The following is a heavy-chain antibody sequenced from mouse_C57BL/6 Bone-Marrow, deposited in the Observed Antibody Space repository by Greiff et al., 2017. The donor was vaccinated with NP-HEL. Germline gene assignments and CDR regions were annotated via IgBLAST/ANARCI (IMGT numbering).Heavy chain of an antibody. D-gene: IGHD1-1*01. CDR1: GFSLTSYG. CDR3: ARNSNYYPYYFDY. J-gene: IGHJ2*01. V-gene: IGHV2-2*01. CDR2: IWSGGST. Sequence: VKVVESGPGLVQPSQSLSITCTVSGFSLTSYGVHWVRQSPGKGLEWLGVIWSGGSTDYNAAFISRLSISKDNSKSQVFFKMNSLQADDTAIYYCARNSNYYPYYFDYWGQGTTLTVSS.